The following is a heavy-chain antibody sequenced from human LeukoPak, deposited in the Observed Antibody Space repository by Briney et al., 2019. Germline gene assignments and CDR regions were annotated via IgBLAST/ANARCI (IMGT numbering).Heavy chain of an antibody. Sequence: SETLSLTCTVSGGSISSGNYYWGWIRQPPGKGLDWIASIHYSGTTYYNPSLKSRVTISVDTSKNQFSLKLSSVTAADTAVYYCARVHFPAVAGDNRFDPWGQGTLVTVSS. CDR2: IHYSGTT. J-gene: IGHJ5*02. CDR1: GGSISSGNYY. D-gene: IGHD3-3*02. V-gene: IGHV4-39*07. CDR3: ARVHFPAVAGDNRFDP.